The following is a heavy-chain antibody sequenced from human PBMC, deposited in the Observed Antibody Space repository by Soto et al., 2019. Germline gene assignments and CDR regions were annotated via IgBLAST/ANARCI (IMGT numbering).Heavy chain of an antibody. CDR1: GGSITGGGYS. CDR2: IYSSGST. D-gene: IGHD2-21*01. CDR3: ARDFVVPSDYYYYYGMDV. V-gene: IGHV4-31*03. Sequence: QVQLQESGPGLVNPSQTLSLTCTVSGGSITGGGYSWSWIRQHPGKALEWMGYIYSSGSTNYNPTLKSRVTISVDTSKNQFSLKLSSVTAADTAVYYCARDFVVPSDYYYYYGMDVWGQGTTVTVSS. J-gene: IGHJ6*02.